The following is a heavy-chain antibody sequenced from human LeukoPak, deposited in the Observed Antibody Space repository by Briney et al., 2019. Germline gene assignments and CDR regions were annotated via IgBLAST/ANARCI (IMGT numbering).Heavy chain of an antibody. D-gene: IGHD1-1*01. Sequence: GGSLRLSCAASGFTFSTYWMSWVRQAPGKGLEWVANIKPDGGETYYVDSLMGRFTISRDNAKNSLYLQMTSLRAEDTAVYYCQREFGRNEYPDYWGQGTLVTVSS. CDR1: GFTFSTYW. J-gene: IGHJ4*02. CDR2: IKPDGGET. CDR3: QREFGRNEYPDY. V-gene: IGHV3-7*01.